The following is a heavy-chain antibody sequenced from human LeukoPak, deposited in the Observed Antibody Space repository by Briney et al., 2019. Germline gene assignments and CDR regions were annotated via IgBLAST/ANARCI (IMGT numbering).Heavy chain of an antibody. D-gene: IGHD6-13*01. J-gene: IGHJ6*04. V-gene: IGHV1-24*01. Sequence: GASVKVSCKVSGYTLTELSMHWVRQAPGKGLEWMGGFAPEDGETIYAQKFQGRVTMTEDTSTDTAYMELSSLRSEDTAVYYCATGGGIAAAGSIYYGMDVWGKGTTVTVSS. CDR2: FAPEDGET. CDR1: GYTLTELS. CDR3: ATGGGIAAAGSIYYGMDV.